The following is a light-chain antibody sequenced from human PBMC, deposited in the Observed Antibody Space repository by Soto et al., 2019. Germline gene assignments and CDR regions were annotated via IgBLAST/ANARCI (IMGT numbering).Light chain of an antibody. CDR1: QSISSW. CDR3: QQYNSYPLT. J-gene: IGKJ4*01. CDR2: KAS. Sequence: DIQMTQSPSTLSASVGDRVTITCRASQSISSWLAWYQQKPGKAPNLLIYKASSLESGVPSRFSGSGSGTEFTLIISSLQPDDFLTYYCQQYNSYPLTFGGGTKVEIK. V-gene: IGKV1-5*03.